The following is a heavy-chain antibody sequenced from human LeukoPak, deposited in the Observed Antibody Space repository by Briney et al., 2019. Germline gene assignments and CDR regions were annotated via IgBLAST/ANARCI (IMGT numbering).Heavy chain of an antibody. D-gene: IGHD3-9*01. V-gene: IGHV4-39*02. CDR3: ARDSFYDILTGYSYYMDV. J-gene: IGHJ6*03. Sequence: PSETLSLTCTVSGGSVSSSSHYWGWIRQPPGKGLEWIGSIYYSGSTYYNPSLKSRVTISVDTSKNQFSLKLSSVTAADTAVYYCARDSFYDILTGYSYYMDVWGKGTTVTVSS. CDR1: GGSVSSSSHY. CDR2: IYYSGST.